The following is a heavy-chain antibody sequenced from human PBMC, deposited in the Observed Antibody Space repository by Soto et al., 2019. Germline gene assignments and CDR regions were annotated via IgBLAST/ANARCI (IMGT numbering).Heavy chain of an antibody. V-gene: IGHV3-48*01. J-gene: IGHJ4*02. D-gene: IGHD3-22*01. CDR1: GFTFSTYS. CDR3: ARWSYDSSGYYKGALDY. CDR2: ISSSSTI. Sequence: EVQLVESGGGLVQPGGSLRLSCAASGFTFSTYSMNWVRQAPGKGLEWVSYISSSSTIYYADSVKGRFTISRDNAKNSLYLQMNSLRAEDTAVNYCARWSYDSSGYYKGALDYWGQGTLVTVSS.